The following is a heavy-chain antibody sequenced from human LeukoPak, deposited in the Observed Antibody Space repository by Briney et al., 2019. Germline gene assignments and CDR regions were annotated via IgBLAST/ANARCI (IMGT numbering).Heavy chain of an antibody. D-gene: IGHD3-22*01. J-gene: IGHJ4*02. Sequence: SETLSLTCTVSGGSISSYYWSWIRQPPVKGLEWIGYIYYSGSTNYNPSLKSRVTISVDTSKNQFSLKLSSVTAADTAVYYCARHFRYDSSGYLFDYWGQGTLVTVSS. V-gene: IGHV4-59*08. CDR1: GGSISSYY. CDR2: IYYSGST. CDR3: ARHFRYDSSGYLFDY.